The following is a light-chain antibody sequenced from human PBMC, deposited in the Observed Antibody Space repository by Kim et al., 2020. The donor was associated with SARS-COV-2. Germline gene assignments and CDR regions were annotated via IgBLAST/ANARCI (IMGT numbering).Light chain of an antibody. J-gene: IGLJ3*02. CDR2: SNN. CDR3: AAWDDSLSGWV. V-gene: IGLV1-47*02. Sequence: ELTQPPSASGTPGQRVTISCYGSSSNIGSNYVYWYQQLPGTAPKLLIYSNNQRPSGVPDRFSGSKSGTSASLAISGLRSEDEADYYCAAWDDSLSGWVFGGGTQLTVL. CDR1: SSNIGSNY.